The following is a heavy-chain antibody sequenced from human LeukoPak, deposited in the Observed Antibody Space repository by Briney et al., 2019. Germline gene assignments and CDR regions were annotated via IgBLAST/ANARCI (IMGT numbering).Heavy chain of an antibody. CDR1: GYTFTRYD. D-gene: IGHD6-13*01. Sequence: ASVKVSCKASGYTFTRYDINWGRQATGQGLEWMGWMNPNSGNTGYAQKFQCRVTMTRNTSISTAYMELSSLRSEDTAVYYCARVNVPQRRRIAAAVWFDPWGQGTLVTVSS. J-gene: IGHJ5*02. CDR3: ARVNVPQRRRIAAAVWFDP. V-gene: IGHV1-8*01. CDR2: MNPNSGNT.